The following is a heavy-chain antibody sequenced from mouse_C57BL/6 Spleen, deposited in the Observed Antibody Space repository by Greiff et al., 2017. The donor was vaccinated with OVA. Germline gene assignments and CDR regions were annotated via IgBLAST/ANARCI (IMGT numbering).Heavy chain of an antibody. CDR1: GYSITSGYY. V-gene: IGHV3-6*01. CDR3: ARETAQATFYAMDY. J-gene: IGHJ4*01. CDR2: ISYDGSN. Sequence: EVKLQESGPGLVKPSQSLSLTCSVTGYSITSGYYWNWIRQFPGNKLEWMGYISYDGSNNYNPSLKNRISITRDTSKNQFFLKLNSVTTEDTATYYCARETAQATFYAMDYWGQGTSVTVSS. D-gene: IGHD3-2*02.